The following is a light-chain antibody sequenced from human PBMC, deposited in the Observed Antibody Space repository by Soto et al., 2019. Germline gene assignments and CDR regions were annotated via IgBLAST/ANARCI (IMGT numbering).Light chain of an antibody. CDR1: QVISTS. J-gene: IGKJ1*01. Sequence: GASVTITCRASQVISTSLAWYQVKPGKAPKLLIYAASTLESGVPSRFSATVSGTEFSLTITSLQPEDFATYYCQQYHIYSGTFGQGTKVDIK. V-gene: IGKV1-9*01. CDR3: QQYHIYSGT. CDR2: AAS.